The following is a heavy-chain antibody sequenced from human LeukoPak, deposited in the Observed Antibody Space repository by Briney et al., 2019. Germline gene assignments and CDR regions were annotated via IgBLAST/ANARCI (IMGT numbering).Heavy chain of an antibody. V-gene: IGHV3-21*01. CDR3: ARVGCSSTSCPKYFQH. CDR1: GFTFSIYS. Sequence: PGGSLRLSCAASGFTFSIYSMNWVRQAPGKGLEWVSSISSSSSYIYYADSVKGRFTISRDNAKNSLYLQMNSLRAEDTAVYYCARVGCSSTSCPKYFQHWGQGTLVTVSS. D-gene: IGHD2-2*01. CDR2: ISSSSSYI. J-gene: IGHJ1*01.